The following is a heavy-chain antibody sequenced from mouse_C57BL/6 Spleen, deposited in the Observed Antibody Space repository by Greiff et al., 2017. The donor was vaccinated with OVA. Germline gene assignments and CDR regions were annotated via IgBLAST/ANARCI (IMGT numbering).Heavy chain of an antibody. Sequence: DVKLQESGPGLVKPSQSLSLTCSVTGYSITSGYYWNWIRQFPGNILEWMGYIRYDGSNNYNPSLKNRTSITLDTSKNQFFLTLNSVTSEDTATSYGADTAVEATDRDFAVWGTGTTVTVSS. V-gene: IGHV3-6*01. CDR1: GYSITSGYY. CDR3: ADTAVEATDRDFAV. D-gene: IGHD1-1*01. CDR2: IRYDGSN. J-gene: IGHJ1*03.